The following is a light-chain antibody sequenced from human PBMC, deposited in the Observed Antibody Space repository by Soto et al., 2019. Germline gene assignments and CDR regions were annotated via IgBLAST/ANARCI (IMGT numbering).Light chain of an antibody. CDR3: AAWDDSLDGWV. Sequence: QSALTQPPSASATPGQRVTISCSGSSSNIGENTVNWYQQLPGTAPKVLIHTDDQRPSGVPDRFSGSKSRTSASLAISGLQSEDEADYYCAAWDDSLDGWVFGGGTQLTVL. CDR1: SSNIGENT. V-gene: IGLV1-44*01. J-gene: IGLJ3*02. CDR2: TDD.